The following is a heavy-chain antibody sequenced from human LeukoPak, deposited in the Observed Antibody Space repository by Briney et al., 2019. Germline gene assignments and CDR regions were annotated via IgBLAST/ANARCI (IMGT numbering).Heavy chain of an antibody. D-gene: IGHD6-19*01. CDR1: GYTFTSYG. V-gene: IGHV1-18*01. CDR3: ARMMSIPVAGHRPLFDY. J-gene: IGHJ4*02. CDR2: ISAYNGNT. Sequence: ASVKVSCEASGYTFTSYGISWVRQAPGQGLEWMGWISAYNGNTNYAQKLQDRVTMTTDTSTSTAYMELRSLRSDDTAVYYCARMMSIPVAGHRPLFDYWGQGTLVTVSS.